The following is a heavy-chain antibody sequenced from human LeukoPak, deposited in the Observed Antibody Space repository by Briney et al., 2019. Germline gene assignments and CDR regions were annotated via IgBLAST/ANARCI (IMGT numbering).Heavy chain of an antibody. CDR1: GFTFDDYG. CDR2: ISWNGGST. CDR3: ARAPPGYCSGGSCYEDY. D-gene: IGHD2-15*01. J-gene: IGHJ4*02. V-gene: IGHV3-20*04. Sequence: PGGSLRLSCAASGFTFDDYGMSWVRQAPGKGLEWVSGISWNGGSTGYADSVKGRFTISRDNAKNSLYLQMNSLRAEDTALYYCARAPPGYCSGGSCYEDYWGQGTLVTVSS.